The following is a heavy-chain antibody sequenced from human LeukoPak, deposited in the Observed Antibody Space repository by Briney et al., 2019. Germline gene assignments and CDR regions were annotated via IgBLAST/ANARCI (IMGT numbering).Heavy chain of an antibody. CDR3: ARADSSIAARLSRSSIFNYYYYMGV. D-gene: IGHD6-6*01. CDR1: GFTFISYW. Sequence: GGSLRLSCAASGFTFISYWMSWVRQAPGKGLEWVANIKQDGSEKYYVDSVKGRFTISRDNAKNSLYLQMNSLRAEDTAVYYCARADSSIAARLSRSSIFNYYYYMGVWGKGTTVTVSS. CDR2: IKQDGSEK. J-gene: IGHJ6*03. V-gene: IGHV3-7*01.